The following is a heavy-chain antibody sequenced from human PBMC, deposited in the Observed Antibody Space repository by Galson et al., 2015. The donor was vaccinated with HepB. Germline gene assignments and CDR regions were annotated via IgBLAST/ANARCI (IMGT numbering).Heavy chain of an antibody. Sequence: SLRLSCAVSGFTVSSNDMSWVRQAPGKGLEWVSVIYRGDSTYYADSVKGRFTISRDNSKNTLYLQINSLRAEDTAVYYCARINSASLYFEYWGQGTLVTVSS. D-gene: IGHD2/OR15-2a*01. CDR1: GFTVSSND. CDR3: ARINSASLYFEY. J-gene: IGHJ4*02. V-gene: IGHV3-53*01. CDR2: IYRGDST.